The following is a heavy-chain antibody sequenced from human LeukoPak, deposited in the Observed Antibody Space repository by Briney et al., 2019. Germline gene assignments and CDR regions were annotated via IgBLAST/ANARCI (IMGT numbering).Heavy chain of an antibody. CDR1: GGSFSGYY. Sequence: SETLSLTCAVYGGSFSGYYWSWIRQPPGKGLEWIGEINHSGSTNYNPSLKSRVTISVDTSKNQFSLKLSSVTAADTAVYYCARGTEMATILSAHYFDYWGQGTMVTVSS. CDR2: INHSGST. V-gene: IGHV4-34*01. D-gene: IGHD5-24*01. J-gene: IGHJ4*03. CDR3: ARGTEMATILSAHYFDY.